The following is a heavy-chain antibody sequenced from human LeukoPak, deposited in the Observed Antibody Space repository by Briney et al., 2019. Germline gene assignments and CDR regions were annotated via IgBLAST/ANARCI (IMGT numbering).Heavy chain of an antibody. D-gene: IGHD6-13*01. Sequence: SETLSLTCSVSGDSISGGSYYWSWIRQPAGKGLEWVGRIYSSGSTNYNPSLKSRVTMSVDTSKNQFSLKVSSVIAADTAVYYCARGSIAASGAKWFDPWGQGTLVTVSS. J-gene: IGHJ5*02. V-gene: IGHV4-61*02. CDR1: GDSISGGSYY. CDR3: ARGSIAASGAKWFDP. CDR2: IYSSGST.